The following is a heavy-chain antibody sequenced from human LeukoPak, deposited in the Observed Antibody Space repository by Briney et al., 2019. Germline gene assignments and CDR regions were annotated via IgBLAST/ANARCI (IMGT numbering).Heavy chain of an antibody. CDR3: ARDLGSWYFDY. D-gene: IGHD6-13*01. V-gene: IGHV1-69*04. CDR1: GGTFSSYA. CDR2: IIPILGIA. J-gene: IGHJ4*02. Sequence: SVKVSCKASGGTFSSYAISWVRQAPGQGLEWMGRIIPILGIANYAQKFQGRVTITADKSTSTAYMELSSLRSEDTAVYYCARDLGSWYFDYWGQGTLVTVSS.